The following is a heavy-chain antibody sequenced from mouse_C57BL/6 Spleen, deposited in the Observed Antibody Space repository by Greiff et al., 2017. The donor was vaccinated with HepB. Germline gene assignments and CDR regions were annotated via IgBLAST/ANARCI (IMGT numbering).Heavy chain of an antibody. CDR3: ARGTTTVDRFDV. D-gene: IGHD1-1*01. CDR2: INPNNGGT. CDR1: GYTFTDYN. Sequence: VQLKESGPELVKPGASVKMSCKASGYTFTDYNMHWVKQSHGKSLEWIGYINPNNGGTSYNQKFKGKATLTVNKSSSTAYMELRSLTSEDSAVYYCARGTTTVDRFDVWGTGTTVTVSS. J-gene: IGHJ1*03. V-gene: IGHV1-22*01.